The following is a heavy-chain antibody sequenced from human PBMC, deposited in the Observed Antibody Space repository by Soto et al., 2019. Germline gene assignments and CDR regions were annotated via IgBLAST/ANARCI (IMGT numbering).Heavy chain of an antibody. CDR1: GFTFSSYA. CDR2: ISGSGGST. J-gene: IGHJ6*02. V-gene: IGHV3-23*01. D-gene: IGHD3-22*01. CDR3: AKVIKGDSSGYYPYYYYYGMDV. Sequence: GGSLRLSCAASGFTFSSYAMSWVRQAPGKGLEWVSAISGSGGSTYYADSVKGRFTISRDNSKNTLYLQMNSLRAEDTAVYYCAKVIKGDSSGYYPYYYYYGMDVWGQGTTVTVSS.